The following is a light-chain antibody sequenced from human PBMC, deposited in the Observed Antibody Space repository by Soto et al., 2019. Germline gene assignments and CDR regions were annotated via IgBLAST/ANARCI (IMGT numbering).Light chain of an antibody. J-gene: IGKJ2*01. Sequence: EIVLTQSPGTLSLSPGERATLSCRASQSVGSSFLAWYQQKPGQAPRLLIYGASSRATGITDRFSGSGSGTDFTLTISRLEPEDFAVYYCQQYDSSPYTFGQGTKLEIK. CDR1: QSVGSSF. CDR2: GAS. CDR3: QQYDSSPYT. V-gene: IGKV3-20*01.